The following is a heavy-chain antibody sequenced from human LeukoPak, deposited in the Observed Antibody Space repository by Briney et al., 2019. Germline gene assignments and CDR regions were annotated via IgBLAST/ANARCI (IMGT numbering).Heavy chain of an antibody. J-gene: IGHJ2*01. CDR2: IYYSGST. CDR1: GGSISSYY. Sequence: PSETLSLTCTVSGGSISSYYWSWIRQPPGKGLEWIGYIYYSGSTNYNPSLKSRVTISVDTSKNQFSLKLSSVTAADTAVYYCARGPHIAVAGAFWYFDLWGRGTLVTVSS. CDR3: ARGPHIAVAGAFWYFDL. D-gene: IGHD6-19*01. V-gene: IGHV4-59*12.